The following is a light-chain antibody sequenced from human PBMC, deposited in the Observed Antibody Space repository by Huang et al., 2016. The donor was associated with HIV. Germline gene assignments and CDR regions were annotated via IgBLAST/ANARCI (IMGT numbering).Light chain of an antibody. CDR3: HQYYDNPQT. V-gene: IGKV4-1*01. CDR1: HSVLKTSNNKNC. Sequence: DIVVTQSPDSLALSLGGRAAINCTASHSVLKTSNNKNCLSWYQLKPGQPPKLLIYWASTRESGVPDRFSGSGSGTHFTLTIASLQAEDVAVYYCHQYYDNPQTFGQGTKVEVK. J-gene: IGKJ1*01. CDR2: WAS.